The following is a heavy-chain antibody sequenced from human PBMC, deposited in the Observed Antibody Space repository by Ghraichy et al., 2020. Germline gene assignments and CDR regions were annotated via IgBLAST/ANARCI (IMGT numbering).Heavy chain of an antibody. D-gene: IGHD3-22*01. J-gene: IGHJ4*02. CDR1: GGSISSYY. CDR3: AGARGYYDSSGYYTADY. V-gene: IGHV4-4*07. Sequence: SQTLSLTCTVSGGSISSYYWSWIRQPAGKGLEWIGRIYTSGSTNYNPSLKSRVTMSVDTSKNQFSLKLSSVTAADTAVYYCAGARGYYDSSGYYTADYWGQGTLVTVSS. CDR2: IYTSGST.